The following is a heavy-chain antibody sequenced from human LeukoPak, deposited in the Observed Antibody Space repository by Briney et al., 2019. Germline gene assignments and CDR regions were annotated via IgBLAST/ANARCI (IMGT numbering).Heavy chain of an antibody. J-gene: IGHJ6*02. V-gene: IGHV1-18*01. CDR1: GYTFTSYG. CDR3: ARDPQEDDYYYGMDV. Sequence: GASVKVSCKASGYTFTSYGISWVRQAPGQGLEWMGWISAYNGNTNYAQKLQGRVTMTTDTSTSTAYMELRSLRSGDTAVYYCARDPQEDDYYYGMDVWGQGTTVTVSS. CDR2: ISAYNGNT.